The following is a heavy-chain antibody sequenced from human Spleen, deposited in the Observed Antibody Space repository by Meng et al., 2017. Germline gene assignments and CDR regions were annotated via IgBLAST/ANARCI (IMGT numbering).Heavy chain of an antibody. V-gene: IGHV4-4*02. CDR1: GGSTSSRNW. Sequence: QVQLQESGPGLVKPSGTLSLTCAVCGGSTSSRNWCSWVRQPPGNGLERLGEISHGGSTTYSPSLKSRVTISVDTSRNQFSLKLSSVTAADTAVYYCARRGYSDSISSLGNWYFDLWGRGTLVTVSS. CDR2: ISHGGST. J-gene: IGHJ2*01. D-gene: IGHD6-6*01. CDR3: ARRGYSDSISSLGNWYFDL.